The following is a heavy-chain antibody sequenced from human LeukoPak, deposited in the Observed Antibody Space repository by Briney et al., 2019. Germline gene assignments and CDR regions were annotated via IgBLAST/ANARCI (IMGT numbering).Heavy chain of an antibody. J-gene: IGHJ4*02. CDR2: IIPIFGKA. CDR3: ARGYYDSSGYDHFDY. D-gene: IGHD3-22*01. Sequence: ASVKVSCKVSGRTLSSYSISWVPQAPGKGLEWMGGIIPIFGKANYAQKFQGRVTITRDESTSTAYMELSSLRSEDTAVYYCARGYYDSSGYDHFDYWGQGTLVTVSS. CDR1: GRTLSSYS. V-gene: IGHV1-69*05.